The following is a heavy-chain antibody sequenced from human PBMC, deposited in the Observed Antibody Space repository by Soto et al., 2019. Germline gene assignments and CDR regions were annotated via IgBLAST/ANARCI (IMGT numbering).Heavy chain of an antibody. CDR2: INHSGST. Sequence: SSETLSLTCAVYGGSFSGYYWSWIRQPPGKGLEWIGEINHSGSTNYNPSLKSRVTISVDTSKNQFSLKLSSVTAADTAVYYCARGPTLRYNFDYWGQGTLVTVSS. V-gene: IGHV4-34*01. D-gene: IGHD3-9*01. J-gene: IGHJ4*02. CDR1: GGSFSGYY. CDR3: ARGPTLRYNFDY.